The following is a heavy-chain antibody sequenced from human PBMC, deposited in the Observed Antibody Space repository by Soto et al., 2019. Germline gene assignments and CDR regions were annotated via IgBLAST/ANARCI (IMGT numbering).Heavy chain of an antibody. Sequence: QVQLVQSGAEVKKPGSSVKVSCKASGGTFSSYAISWVRQAPGQGLEWMGGIIPIFGTANYAQKFQGRVTISPEQTTYPAYMELSSLRSEDTAVYYCARLESITGTTADYWGQGTLVTVSS. CDR2: IIPIFGTA. CDR3: ARLESITGTTADY. D-gene: IGHD1-20*01. CDR1: GGTFSSYA. V-gene: IGHV1-69*01. J-gene: IGHJ4*02.